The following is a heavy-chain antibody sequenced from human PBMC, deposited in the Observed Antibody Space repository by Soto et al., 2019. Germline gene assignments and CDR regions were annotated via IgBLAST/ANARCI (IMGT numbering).Heavy chain of an antibody. V-gene: IGHV4-34*01. CDR3: ARAHRSGSGRLFSL. J-gene: IGHJ4*02. CDR2: INHSGST. CDR1: GGSFSGFF. D-gene: IGHD3-10*01. Sequence: QVQLQQWGAGLLKPSETLSLTCAVYGGSFSGFFWSWIRQPPGKGLEWIGEINHSGSTNYSPSLKSRVTISVDSSKNQFSLKLSSVAAADTAVYYCARAHRSGSGRLFSLWGQGTLVTVSS.